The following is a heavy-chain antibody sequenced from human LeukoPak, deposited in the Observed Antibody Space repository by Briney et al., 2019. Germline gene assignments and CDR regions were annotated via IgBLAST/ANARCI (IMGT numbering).Heavy chain of an antibody. V-gene: IGHV3-23*01. Sequence: GGSLRLSCAASGFXFSTYAISWVRQAPGKGLEWVSGISTSGGSTYYADSVKGRFTISRDNSKNTLYLQMNSLRAEDTAVYYCAKGTFGLDYWGQGTLVTVSS. D-gene: IGHD3/OR15-3a*01. J-gene: IGHJ4*02. CDR1: GFXFSTYA. CDR2: ISTSGGST. CDR3: AKGTFGLDY.